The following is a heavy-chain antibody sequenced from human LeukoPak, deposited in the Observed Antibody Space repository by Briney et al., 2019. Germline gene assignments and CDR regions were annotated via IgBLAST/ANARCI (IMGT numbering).Heavy chain of an antibody. Sequence: PGGTLRLSCAASGFTFSDYYMSWIRQAPGKGLEWVSYNSSSSSYTNYADSVKGRFTISRDNAKNSLYLQMNSLRAEDTAVYYCARWSAIRGYGYGYLDPWGQGTLVTVSS. CDR1: GFTFSDYY. CDR2: NSSSSSYT. J-gene: IGHJ5*02. D-gene: IGHD5-18*01. CDR3: ARWSAIRGYGYGYLDP. V-gene: IGHV3-11*03.